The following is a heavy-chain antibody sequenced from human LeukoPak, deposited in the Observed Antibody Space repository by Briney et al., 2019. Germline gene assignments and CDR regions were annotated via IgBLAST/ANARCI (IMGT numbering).Heavy chain of an antibody. CDR1: GFTFSSYW. CDR3: ARDQDPLCFDY. J-gene: IGHJ4*02. V-gene: IGHV3-74*01. CDR2: INGDGRNI. Sequence: PGGSLRLSCVASGFTFSSYWMHWVHQDPRKGLVWVSRINGDGRNINYADSVRGRFTISRDNAKNTLYLQMNSLSAEDTAVYYCARDQDPLCFDYWGQGTLVTVSS.